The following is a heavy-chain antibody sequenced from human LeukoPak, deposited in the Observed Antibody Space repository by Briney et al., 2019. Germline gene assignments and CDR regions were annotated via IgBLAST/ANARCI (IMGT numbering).Heavy chain of an antibody. D-gene: IGHD7-27*01. J-gene: IGHJ5*02. V-gene: IGHV4-39*01. CDR1: GGSISSYY. CDR2: IYYSEST. Sequence: SETLSLTCTVSGGSISSYYWGWIRQPPGKGLEWIGGIYYSESTYYNPSLKSRVTISVDTSKNQFSLKLSSVTAADTAVYYCATTLANWGWFDPWGQGTLVTVSS. CDR3: ATTLANWGWFDP.